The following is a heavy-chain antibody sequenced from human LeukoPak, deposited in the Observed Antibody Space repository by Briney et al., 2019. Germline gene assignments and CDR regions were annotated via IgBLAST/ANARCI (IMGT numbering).Heavy chain of an antibody. CDR2: ISSNGGST. V-gene: IGHV3-64*01. D-gene: IGHD2-2*01. J-gene: IGHJ3*02. CDR1: GFTFSHYA. CDR3: ARDSITVSVGAFDI. Sequence: GGSLRLSCAASGFTFSHYAMHWVRQAPGKGLEYVSAISSNGGSTYYANSVKGRSTISRDNSKNTLYLQMGSLRAEDMGVYYCARDSITVSVGAFDIWGQGTMVIVSS.